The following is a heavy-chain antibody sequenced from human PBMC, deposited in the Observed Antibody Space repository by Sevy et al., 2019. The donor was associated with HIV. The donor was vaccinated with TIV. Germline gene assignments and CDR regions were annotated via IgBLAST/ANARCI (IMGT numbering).Heavy chain of an antibody. J-gene: IGHJ2*01. CDR2: IWYDGSNK. CDR3: ARERGNDYGDYGPLDL. Sequence: GESLKISCAASGFTFSSYGMHWVRQAPGKGLEWVAVIWYDGSNKYYADSVKGRFTISRDNSKNTLYLQMNSLRAEDTAVYYCARERGNDYGDYGPLDLWGRGTLVTVSS. D-gene: IGHD4-17*01. CDR1: GFTFSSYG. V-gene: IGHV3-33*01.